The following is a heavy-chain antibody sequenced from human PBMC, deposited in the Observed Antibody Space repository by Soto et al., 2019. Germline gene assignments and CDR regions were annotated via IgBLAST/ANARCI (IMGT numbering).Heavy chain of an antibody. V-gene: IGHV3-43*01. CDR3: LLHAYDGIPGHKPVSALLLNRSPDL. J-gene: IGHJ2*01. CDR2: ISWDGGRT. Sequence: KGPEWISLISWDGGRTLYSDSVKGRFIISRDNSKNSLYLQMNSLTTEDTALYFCLLHAYDGIPGHKPVSALLLNRSPDL. D-gene: IGHD3-22*01.